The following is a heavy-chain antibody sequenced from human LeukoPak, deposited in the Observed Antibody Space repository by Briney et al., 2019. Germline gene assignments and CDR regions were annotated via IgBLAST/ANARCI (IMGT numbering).Heavy chain of an antibody. V-gene: IGHV3-23*01. CDR3: VLTGSGYDLSGY. J-gene: IGHJ4*02. CDR1: GFTFSSSA. D-gene: IGHD5-12*01. Sequence: GGSLRPSCAASGFTFSSSAMSWVRQSPGIRLEWVSSISGSGGSTYYGDSVKGRFTISRDNSKNTLYLQMNSLTAEGTAIYYCVLTGSGYDLSGYWGQGTLVTVSS. CDR2: ISGSGGST.